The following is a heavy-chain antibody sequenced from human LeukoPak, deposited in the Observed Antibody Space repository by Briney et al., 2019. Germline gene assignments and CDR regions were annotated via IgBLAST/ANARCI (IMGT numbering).Heavy chain of an antibody. Sequence: GGSLRLSCAASGFTFSSYVMSWVRQAPGKGLEWLSAISGSGGSPYYADSVKGRFTISRDNSKNTLHLQMNSLRAKDTAVYYCAKAPGTWFHNFDYWGQGTLVTVSS. J-gene: IGHJ4*02. CDR2: ISGSGGSP. V-gene: IGHV3-23*01. CDR3: AKAPGTWFHNFDY. D-gene: IGHD6-13*01. CDR1: GFTFSSYV.